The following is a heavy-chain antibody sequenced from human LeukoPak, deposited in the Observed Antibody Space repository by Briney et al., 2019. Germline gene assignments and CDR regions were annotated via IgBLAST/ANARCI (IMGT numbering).Heavy chain of an antibody. CDR2: INHSGST. V-gene: IGHV4-34*01. CDR3: ARGFDSSGYYDY. J-gene: IGHJ4*02. Sequence: TETLSLTCAVYGGSFSGYYWSWIRQPPGKGLEWIGEINHSGSTNYNPSLKSRVTISVDTSKNQFSLKLSSVTAADTAVYYCARGFDSSGYYDYWGQGTLVTVSS. D-gene: IGHD3-22*01. CDR1: GGSFSGYY.